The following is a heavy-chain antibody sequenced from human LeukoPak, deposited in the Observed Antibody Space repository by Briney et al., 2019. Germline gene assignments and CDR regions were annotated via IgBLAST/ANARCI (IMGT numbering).Heavy chain of an antibody. J-gene: IGHJ3*02. CDR2: ISWDDNTE. CDR3: GKGPRRCTGCDGFDI. CDR1: GLTFDDYS. D-gene: IGHD1-14*01. Sequence: GGSLRLSCAASGLTFDDYSMHWVRQVPGKGLEWVSIISWDDNTEYYADSVEGRFTISRDNSKTSLYLQMNSLRTEDTALYYCGKGPRRCTGCDGFDILGQGTMVTVSS. V-gene: IGHV3-43*01.